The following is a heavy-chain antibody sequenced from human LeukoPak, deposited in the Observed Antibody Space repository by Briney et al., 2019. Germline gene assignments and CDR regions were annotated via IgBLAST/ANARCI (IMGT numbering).Heavy chain of an antibody. J-gene: IGHJ3*02. CDR2: INHSGST. CDR3: ASGYCSSTSCDFFDI. CDR1: GGSFSGYY. V-gene: IGHV4-34*01. D-gene: IGHD2-2*01. Sequence: SETLSLTCAVYGGSFSGYYWSWIRQPPGKGLEWIGEINHSGSTNYNPSLKSRVTISVDTSKDQFSLKLSSVTAADTAVCYCASGYCSSTSCDFFDIWGQGTMVTVSS.